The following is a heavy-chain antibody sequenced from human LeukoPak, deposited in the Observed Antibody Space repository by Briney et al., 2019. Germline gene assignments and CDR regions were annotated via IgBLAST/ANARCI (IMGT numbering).Heavy chain of an antibody. V-gene: IGHV4-30-2*01. Sequence: SETLSLTCAVSGGSISSGGYSWSWIRQPPGKGLEWIGYIYHSGSTYYNPSLKSRVTISVDRSKNQFSLKLSSVTAADTAVYYCARGSYSAVGWYFYYGMDVWGQGTTVTVSS. CDR3: ARGSYSAVGWYFYYGMDV. CDR2: IYHSGST. D-gene: IGHD6-19*01. CDR1: GGSISSGGYS. J-gene: IGHJ6*02.